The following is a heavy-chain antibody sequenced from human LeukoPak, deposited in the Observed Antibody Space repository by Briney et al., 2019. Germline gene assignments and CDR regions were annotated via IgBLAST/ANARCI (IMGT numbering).Heavy chain of an antibody. CDR3: ARVGQLAFDY. Sequence: SETLSLTCTVSGGSISSSTYYWGWIRQPPGKGLEWIGSIYYSGNTYYNPSLKSRATISVDTSKNQFSLRLSPVTAADTAVYYCARVGQLAFDYWGQGTLVTVSS. CDR2: IYYSGNT. V-gene: IGHV4-39*07. J-gene: IGHJ4*02. D-gene: IGHD6-13*01. CDR1: GGSISSSTYY.